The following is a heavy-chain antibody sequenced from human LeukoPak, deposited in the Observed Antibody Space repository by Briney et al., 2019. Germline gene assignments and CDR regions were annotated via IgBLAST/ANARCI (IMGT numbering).Heavy chain of an antibody. J-gene: IGHJ4*02. CDR1: GGSISSYY. V-gene: IGHV4-59*08. CDR2: IYYSGST. D-gene: IGHD4-17*01. Sequence: SETLSLTCTVSGGSISSYYWSWIRQPPGKGLEWIGYIYYSGSTNYNPSLKSRVTISVDTSKNQFSLKLSSVTAADTAVYYCARHVYGEYGPGDYWGQGILVTVSS. CDR3: ARHVYGEYGPGDY.